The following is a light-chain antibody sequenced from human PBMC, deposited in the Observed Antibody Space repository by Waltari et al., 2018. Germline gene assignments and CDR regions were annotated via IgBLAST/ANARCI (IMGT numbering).Light chain of an antibody. Sequence: DIQMTQSPSSLSASVGDRVTITCRASQDIVNFLAWYQQKPVRVPKLLIYAASTTQLGVPSRFRGSGSGRDLSLTISSLQAEDVATYYCQKYNSAPPTFGQGTKVEIK. CDR1: QDIVNF. V-gene: IGKV1-27*01. J-gene: IGKJ2*01. CDR3: QKYNSAPPT. CDR2: AAS.